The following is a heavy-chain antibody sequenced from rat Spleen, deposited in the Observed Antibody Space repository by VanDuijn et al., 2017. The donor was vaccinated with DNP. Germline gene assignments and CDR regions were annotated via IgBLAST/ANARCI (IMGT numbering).Heavy chain of an antibody. J-gene: IGHJ2*01. CDR3: IRWNSGHFDY. Sequence: EVQLVESGGDLVQPGRSLKLSCAASGFTFSAYYMAWVRQAPAKGLEWVAYIGSPAYAPYYGDSVKGRFTISRDNAKSTLYLQMNSLRSEDMATYYCIRWNSGHFDYWGQGVMVTVSS. D-gene: IGHD4-3*01. V-gene: IGHV5-22*01. CDR1: GFTFSAYY. CDR2: IGSPAYAP.